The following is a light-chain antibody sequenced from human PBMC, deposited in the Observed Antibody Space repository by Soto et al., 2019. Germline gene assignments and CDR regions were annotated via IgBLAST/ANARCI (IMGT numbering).Light chain of an antibody. Sequence: EIVLTQSPATLSLSPGERTTISCRASQSVSSYLAWYQQKPGQAPRLLIYDASNRATGIPARFSGSGSGTDFALTISSLEPEDLAVYCCQQRSNWPPMLTVGGGTKVDIK. J-gene: IGKJ4*01. CDR1: QSVSSY. CDR3: QQRSNWPPMLT. V-gene: IGKV3-11*01. CDR2: DAS.